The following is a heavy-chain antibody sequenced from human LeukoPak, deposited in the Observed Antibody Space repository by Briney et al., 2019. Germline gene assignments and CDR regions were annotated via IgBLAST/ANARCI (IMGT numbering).Heavy chain of an antibody. Sequence: SETLSLTCAVYGGSFSGYYWSWIRQPPGKGLEWIGYIYYSGSTNYNPSLKSRVTISVDTSKNQFSLKLSSVTAADTAVYYCARQRLSTMVRGVTTSYYYYGMDVWGQGTTVTVSS. D-gene: IGHD3-10*01. CDR3: ARQRLSTMVRGVTTSYYYYGMDV. CDR1: GGSFSGYY. J-gene: IGHJ6*02. CDR2: IYYSGST. V-gene: IGHV4-59*08.